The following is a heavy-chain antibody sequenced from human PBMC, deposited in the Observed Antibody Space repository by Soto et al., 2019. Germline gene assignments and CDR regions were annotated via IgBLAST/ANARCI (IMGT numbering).Heavy chain of an antibody. Sequence: PSETLSLTCAASGGSISSSNWWSWVRQPPGKGLEWIGGIYHSGSTNYNPSLKSRVTISVDKSKNQFSLKLSSVTAADTAVYYCARCYGSGSSYYYYGMDVWGQGTTVTVSS. CDR2: IYHSGST. V-gene: IGHV4-4*02. CDR1: GGSISSSNW. J-gene: IGHJ6*02. D-gene: IGHD3-10*01. CDR3: ARCYGSGSSYYYYGMDV.